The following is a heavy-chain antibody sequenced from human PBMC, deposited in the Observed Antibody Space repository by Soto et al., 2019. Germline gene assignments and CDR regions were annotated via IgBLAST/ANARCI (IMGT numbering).Heavy chain of an antibody. V-gene: IGHV3-23*01. D-gene: IGHD3-22*01. CDR2: ISGSGSST. J-gene: IGHJ4*02. CDR3: ARVSGSGYGDY. CDR1: GFTFSSYA. Sequence: GSRRLSCAASGFTFSSYAMSWVRQAPGKGLEWVSGISGSGSSTYYADSVKGRFTISRDNAKNSLYLQMNSLRAEDTAVYYCARVSGSGYGDYWGQGTLVTVSS.